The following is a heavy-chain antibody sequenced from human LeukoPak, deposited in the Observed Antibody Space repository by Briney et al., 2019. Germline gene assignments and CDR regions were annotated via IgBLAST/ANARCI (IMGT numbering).Heavy chain of an antibody. CDR2: SYHSGST. Sequence: SETLSLTCSVSGYSISSGYYWGWIRQPPGEGLGWIGCSYHSGSTYYNPSLKSRVTISVDTSKNQFSLKLSSVTAADTAVYYCARGALKKGIAAAGIPIGGFDPWGQGTLVTVSS. D-gene: IGHD6-13*01. V-gene: IGHV4-38-2*02. CDR1: GYSISSGYY. CDR3: ARGALKKGIAAAGIPIGGFDP. J-gene: IGHJ5*02.